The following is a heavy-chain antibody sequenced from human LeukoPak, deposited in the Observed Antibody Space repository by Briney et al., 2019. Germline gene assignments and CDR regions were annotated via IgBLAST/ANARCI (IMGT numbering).Heavy chain of an antibody. D-gene: IGHD6-13*01. CDR2: IYYSGST. J-gene: IGHJ4*02. Sequence: SETLSLTCTVSGGSISSSSYYWGWIRQPPGKGLEWIGSIYYSGSTYYNPSLKSRVTISVDTSKNQFSLKLSSVTAADTAVYYCARGIAAAVPYFDYWGQGTLVTVSS. CDR3: ARGIAAAVPYFDY. CDR1: GGSISSSSYY. V-gene: IGHV4-39*07.